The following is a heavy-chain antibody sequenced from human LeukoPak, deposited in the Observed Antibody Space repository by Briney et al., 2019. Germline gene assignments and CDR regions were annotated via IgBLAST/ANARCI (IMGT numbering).Heavy chain of an antibody. CDR1: GGSISSSNW. D-gene: IGHD2-8*01. CDR3: ARVLVVLMVYATQDAFDI. J-gene: IGHJ3*02. V-gene: IGHV4-4*02. Sequence: SETLSLTCAVSGGSISSSNWWSWVRQPPGKGLEWIGEIYQSGSTNYNRSLKSRVTISVDKSKNQFSLKLSSVTAAATAVYYCARVLVVLMVYATQDAFDIWGQGTMVTVSS. CDR2: IYQSGST.